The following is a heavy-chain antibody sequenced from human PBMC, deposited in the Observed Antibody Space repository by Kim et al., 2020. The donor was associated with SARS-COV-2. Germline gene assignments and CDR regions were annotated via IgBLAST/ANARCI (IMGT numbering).Heavy chain of an antibody. V-gene: IGHV1-69*13. Sequence: SVKVSCKASGGTFSSYAISWVRQAPGQGLEWMGGIIPIFGTANYAQKFQGRVTITADESTSTAYMELSSLRSEDTAVYYCASGRSSGSERPRGFDYWGQGTLVTVSS. CDR2: IIPIFGTA. CDR1: GGTFSSYA. D-gene: IGHD3-10*01. J-gene: IGHJ4*02. CDR3: ASGRSSGSERPRGFDY.